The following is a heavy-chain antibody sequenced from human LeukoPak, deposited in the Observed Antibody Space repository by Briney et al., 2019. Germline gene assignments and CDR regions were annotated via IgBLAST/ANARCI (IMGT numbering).Heavy chain of an antibody. D-gene: IGHD3-10*01. CDR2: IYPGDSDT. V-gene: IGHV5-51*01. CDR3: ARHYGSGLGADYYYYYYMDV. J-gene: IGHJ6*03. CDR1: GYIFTNFW. Sequence: GESLKISCKGSGYIFTNFWIGWVRQMPGKGLEWMGIIYPGDSDTRYSPSFQGQVTISADKPISTAYLQWSSLKASDTAMYYCARHYGSGLGADYYYYYYMDVWGKGTTVTISS.